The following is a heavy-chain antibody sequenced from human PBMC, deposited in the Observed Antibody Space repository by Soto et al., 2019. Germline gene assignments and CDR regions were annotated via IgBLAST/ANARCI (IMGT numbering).Heavy chain of an antibody. CDR3: ARESGENWSYEAY. Sequence: SETLSLTCSVSGASITDYSWNWIRQSAGKGLEWIGRIYATGKNQVNPSLQSRVTMSLDTSKNQFSLKLTSVTAADTAVYYCARESGENWSYEAYWGQGTLVTVSS. V-gene: IGHV4-4*07. CDR1: GASITDYS. J-gene: IGHJ4*02. CDR2: IYATGKN. D-gene: IGHD1-7*01.